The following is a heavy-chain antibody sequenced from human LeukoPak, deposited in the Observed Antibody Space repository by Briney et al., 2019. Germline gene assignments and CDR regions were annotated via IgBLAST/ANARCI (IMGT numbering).Heavy chain of an antibody. J-gene: IGHJ4*02. CDR2: ISYDGSNK. V-gene: IGHV3-30-3*01. CDR3: AREPLMYYDILTGYWPDY. D-gene: IGHD3-9*01. CDR1: GFTFSSYA. Sequence: GGSLRLSCAASGFTFSSYAMRWVRQAPGKGLEWVAVISYDGSNKYYADSVKGRFTISRDNSKNTLYLQMNSLRAEDTAVYYCAREPLMYYDILTGYWPDYWGQGTLVTVSS.